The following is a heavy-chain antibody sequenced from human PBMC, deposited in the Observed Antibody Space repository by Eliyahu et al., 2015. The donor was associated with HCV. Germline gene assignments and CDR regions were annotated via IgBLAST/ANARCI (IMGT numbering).Heavy chain of an antibody. J-gene: IGHJ5*02. D-gene: IGHD1-26*01. CDR2: INHSGST. Sequence: GKGLEWIGEINHSGSTNYNPSLKSRVTISVDTSKNQFSLKLSLCNPPGPGGVFLSRGIRSGSYPNWFDPWGQGTLVTVSS. CDR3: SRGIRSGSYPNWFDP. V-gene: IGHV4-34*01.